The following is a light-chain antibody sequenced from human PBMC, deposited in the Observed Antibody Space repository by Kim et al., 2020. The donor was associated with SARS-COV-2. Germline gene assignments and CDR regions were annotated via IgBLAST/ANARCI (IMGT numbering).Light chain of an antibody. CDR1: SNNVGNQG. Sequence: QAGLTQPPSVSKGLRQPATLTCTGNSNNVGNQGAAWLQQHQGHPPKLLSYRNNNRPSGISERLSASRSGNTASLTITGLQPEDEADYYCSAWDSSLSAHVFGGGTQLTVL. J-gene: IGLJ2*01. CDR3: SAWDSSLSAHV. V-gene: IGLV10-54*01. CDR2: RNN.